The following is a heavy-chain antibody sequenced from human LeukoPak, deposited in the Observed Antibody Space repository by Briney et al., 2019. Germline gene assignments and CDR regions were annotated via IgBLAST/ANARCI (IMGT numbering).Heavy chain of an antibody. J-gene: IGHJ6*02. V-gene: IGHV1-69*02. Sequence: SVKVSSKASGGTFNIYTISWVRQAPGQGLEWMGRIIPILGIANYAQKFQGRVTITADKSTSTAYMELSSLRSEDTAVYYCASPMVRGVHYGMDVWGQGTTVTVSS. D-gene: IGHD3-10*01. CDR2: IIPILGIA. CDR1: GGTFNIYT. CDR3: ASPMVRGVHYGMDV.